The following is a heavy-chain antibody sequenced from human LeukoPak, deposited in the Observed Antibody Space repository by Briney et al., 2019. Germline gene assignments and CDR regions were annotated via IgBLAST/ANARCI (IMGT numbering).Heavy chain of an antibody. J-gene: IGHJ4*02. CDR1: GGSISSYY. V-gene: IGHV4-59*01. Sequence: SETLSLTCTVSGGSISSYYWSWIRQPPGKGLEWIGDIYSSGSTNYSPSLKSRVTISVDTSKNQFSLRLNSVTAADTAVYYCAREWGYYGCDYWGQGTLVTVSS. CDR3: AREWGYYGCDY. D-gene: IGHD3-10*01. CDR2: IYSSGST.